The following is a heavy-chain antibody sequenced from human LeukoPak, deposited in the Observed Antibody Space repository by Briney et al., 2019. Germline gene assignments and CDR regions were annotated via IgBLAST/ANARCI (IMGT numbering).Heavy chain of an antibody. CDR3: ARGDYRAPYYFDY. D-gene: IGHD4-11*01. CDR2: IYHSGST. V-gene: IGHV4-30-2*01. J-gene: IGHJ4*02. CDR1: GGSISSGGYS. Sequence: SQTLSLTCAVSGGSISSGGYSWSWIRQPPGKGLEWIGYIYHSGSTYYNPSPKSRVTISVDRSKNQFSLKLSSVTAADTAVYYCARGDYRAPYYFDYWGQGTLVTVSS.